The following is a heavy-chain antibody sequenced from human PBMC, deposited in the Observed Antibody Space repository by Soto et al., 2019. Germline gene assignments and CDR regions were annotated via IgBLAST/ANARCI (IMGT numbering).Heavy chain of an antibody. D-gene: IGHD3-10*01. Sequence: RASVKVSCKASGGTFSSYAISWVRQAPGQGLEWMGGIIPIFGTANYAQKFQGRVTITADESTSTAYMELSSLRSEDAAVYYCAREGYYGSGSYSVWGQGTTVTVSS. CDR3: AREGYYGSGSYSV. V-gene: IGHV1-69*13. CDR1: GGTFSSYA. CDR2: IIPIFGTA. J-gene: IGHJ6*02.